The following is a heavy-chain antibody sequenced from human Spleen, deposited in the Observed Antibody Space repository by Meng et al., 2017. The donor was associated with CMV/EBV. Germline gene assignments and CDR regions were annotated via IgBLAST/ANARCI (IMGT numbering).Heavy chain of an antibody. CDR1: GFTFSTYG. Sequence: GESLKISCATSGFTFSTYGMNWVRQAPGKGLEWVSVISGSSSYIYYADSVKGRLTISRDNAKNTLYLQMDSLRAEDTAVYYCARDATLPDYWGQGTLVTVSS. V-gene: IGHV3-21*01. J-gene: IGHJ4*02. CDR3: ARDATLPDY. D-gene: IGHD2-15*01. CDR2: ISGSSSYI.